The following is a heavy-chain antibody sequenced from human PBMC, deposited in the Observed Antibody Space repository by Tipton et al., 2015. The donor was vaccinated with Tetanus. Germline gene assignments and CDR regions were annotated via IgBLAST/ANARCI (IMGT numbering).Heavy chain of an antibody. CDR3: ARANYDFPKKGPFDS. Sequence: GLVKPSQTLSLTCTVSGGSFRSGDHYWSWIRQPPGKGLEWIGYISYSGSTNSNYSLKSRITISQDTSKNQFSLKLTSVTAADTAVYYCARANYDFPKKGPFDSWGQGTLVIVSS. CDR1: GGSFRSGDHY. J-gene: IGHJ4*02. V-gene: IGHV4-61*08. D-gene: IGHD3-3*01. CDR2: ISYSGST.